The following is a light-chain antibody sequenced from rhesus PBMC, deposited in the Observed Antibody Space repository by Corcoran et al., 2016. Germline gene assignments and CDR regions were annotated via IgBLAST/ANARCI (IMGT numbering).Light chain of an antibody. J-gene: IGKJ4*01. CDR2: KAS. V-gene: IGKV1-22*01. CDR3: QHGYSTPFT. CDR1: QSISSW. Sequence: DIQMTQSPSSLSASVGDTVTITCRASQSISSWLAWYQQKPGKAPKLLIYKASSLQSGVPSRFSDSGSGTEYTFTISSLQPEDVATYYCQHGYSTPFTFGVGTKVELK.